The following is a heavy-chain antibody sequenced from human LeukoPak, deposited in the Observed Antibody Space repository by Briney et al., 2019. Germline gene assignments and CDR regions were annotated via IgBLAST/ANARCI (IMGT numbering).Heavy chain of an antibody. V-gene: IGHV3-23*01. CDR1: GLTFSTYA. Sequence: GGSLRLSCAASGLTFSTYAMSWVRQAPGKGLEWVSGISGSGGSTYYADSVKGRLTISRDNSKNTLYLQMTSLRAEDSAVYYCAKDAVSGYNYGYSYFDYWGQGTLVTVSS. J-gene: IGHJ4*02. CDR3: AKDAVSGYNYGYSYFDY. CDR2: ISGSGGST. D-gene: IGHD5-18*01.